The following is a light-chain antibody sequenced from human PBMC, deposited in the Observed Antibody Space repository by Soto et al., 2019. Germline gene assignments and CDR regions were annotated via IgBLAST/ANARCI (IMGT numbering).Light chain of an antibody. CDR2: RNN. Sequence: QSVLTQPPSASGTPGQRVTISCSGSSSNIGSNYVYWYQQLPGTAPKLLIYRNNQRPSGVPDRFSGSKSGTSASLAISGLRSEHEADYYCSAWDDSLSVLFGGGTKLTVL. CDR1: SSNIGSNY. CDR3: SAWDDSLSVL. J-gene: IGLJ2*01. V-gene: IGLV1-47*01.